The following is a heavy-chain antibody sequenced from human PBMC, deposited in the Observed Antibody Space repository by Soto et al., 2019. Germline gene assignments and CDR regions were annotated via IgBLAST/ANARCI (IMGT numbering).Heavy chain of an antibody. CDR1: GGSISSYY. CDR2: IYYHGST. V-gene: IGHV4-59*08. J-gene: IGHJ2*01. Sequence: QVQLQESGPGLVKPSETLSLTCTVSGGSISSYYWSWIRQPPGQGLEWIGYIYYHGSTNYNPSLTSRVTITRDTSKNPFPLKLSSVTAADTAVYYCARFNWDFDLWGRGTLVTVSS. CDR3: ARFNWDFDL.